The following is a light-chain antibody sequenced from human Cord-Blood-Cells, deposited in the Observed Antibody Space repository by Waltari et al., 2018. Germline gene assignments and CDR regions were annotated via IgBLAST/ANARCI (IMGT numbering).Light chain of an antibody. CDR1: QSIRSY. V-gene: IGKV1-39*01. J-gene: IGKJ1*01. CDR2: AAA. CDR3: QQSYSTPTWT. Sequence: DIQMTQSPSSLSASVGDRITITARASQSIRSYLNWYKQKPGKASKLLIYAAASLQRGVPSRFSGSRSATDVTLTISSQQPEDFATYSCQQSYSTPTWTFGQGTKVEIK.